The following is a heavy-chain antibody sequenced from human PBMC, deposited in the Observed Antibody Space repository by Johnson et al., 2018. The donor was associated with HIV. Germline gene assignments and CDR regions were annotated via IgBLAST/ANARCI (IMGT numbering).Heavy chain of an antibody. CDR2: ISSSGTTK. D-gene: IGHD3-10*01. CDR1: GFSFSDYY. V-gene: IGHV3-11*04. Sequence: QVQLVESGGGLVKPGGSLRLSCAASGFSFSDYYMSWIRQAPGKGLEWVSYISSSGTTKYYADSVKGRFTISRDNAKNSRYLPMSSLSAGDTAVNYCGRAVMVRNYETMGAFDIWGQGTMVTVSS. CDR3: GRAVMVRNYETMGAFDI. J-gene: IGHJ3*02.